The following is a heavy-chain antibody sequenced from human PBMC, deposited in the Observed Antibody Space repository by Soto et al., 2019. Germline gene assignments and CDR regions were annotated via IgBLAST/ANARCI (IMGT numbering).Heavy chain of an antibody. CDR3: AKEGGGGRNYYYTMDV. CDR2: ISGSGGST. Sequence: GGSLRLSCAASGFTFSSQAMSWVRQAPGKGLELVSGISGSGGSTYYADSVRGRFTISRDNSKNTLYLQMNSLRAEDTAVYYCAKEGGGGRNYYYTMDVWGQGTTVTVSS. D-gene: IGHD2-15*01. CDR1: GFTFSSQA. V-gene: IGHV3-23*01. J-gene: IGHJ6*02.